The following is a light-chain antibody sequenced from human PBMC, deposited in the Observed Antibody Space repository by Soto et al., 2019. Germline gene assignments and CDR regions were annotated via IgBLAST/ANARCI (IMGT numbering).Light chain of an antibody. V-gene: IGLV2-8*01. CDR2: EVT. CDR3: SSYTGNNNYV. CDR1: RSDIGDYNY. Sequence: QSVLTQPPSASGSPGQSVTFSCTGTRSDIGDYNYVSWYQQHPGKAPKLMIYEVTKRPSGVPDSFSGSKSGNTASLTVSGLQADDEADYYCSSYTGNNNYVFGTGTKVTGL. J-gene: IGLJ1*01.